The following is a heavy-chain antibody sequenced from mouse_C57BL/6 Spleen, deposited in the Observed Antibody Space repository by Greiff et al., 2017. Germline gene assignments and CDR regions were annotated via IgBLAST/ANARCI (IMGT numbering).Heavy chain of an antibody. CDR1: GYTFTSYW. CDR3: ARSGYPAYAMDF. CDR2: IDPSDSYT. D-gene: IGHD3-1*01. J-gene: IGHJ4*01. V-gene: IGHV1-69*01. Sequence: QVQLQQPGAELVMPGASVKLSCKASGYTFTSYWMHWVKQRPGQGLEWIGEIDPSDSYTNYNQKFKGKSTLTVDTSSSTAYMQLSSLTSEDSAVYYCARSGYPAYAMDFWGQGTSVTVSS.